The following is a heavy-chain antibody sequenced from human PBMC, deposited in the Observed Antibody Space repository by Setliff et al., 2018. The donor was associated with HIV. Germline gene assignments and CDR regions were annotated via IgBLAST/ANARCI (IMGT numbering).Heavy chain of an antibody. D-gene: IGHD3-10*01. CDR3: ARDRPHQHYFELYSFYYMEL. CDR1: GDTFPKYY. Sequence: ASVKVSCKAPGDTFPKYYLHWVRQAPGQGLEWMGIINPNGGRTTYAQKFQGRVTITADEATNTVLMELSNLRSDDTAVYYCARDRPHQHYFELYSFYYMELWGKGTTVTVSS. V-gene: IGHV1-46*01. CDR2: INPNGGRT. J-gene: IGHJ6*03.